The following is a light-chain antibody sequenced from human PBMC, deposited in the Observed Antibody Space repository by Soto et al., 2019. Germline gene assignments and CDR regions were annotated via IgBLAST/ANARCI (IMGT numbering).Light chain of an antibody. V-gene: IGKV1-17*01. CDR1: QGIRND. CDR2: AAS. J-gene: IGKJ1*01. CDR3: LQDYNYPRT. Sequence: IQVTLSPSSLFSSVGGRVTIACRASQGIRNDLGWYQQKPGKAPKRLIYAASSLQSGVPSRFSGSGSGTEFTLTISSLQPEDFATYYCLQDYNYPRTFGQGTKVDI.